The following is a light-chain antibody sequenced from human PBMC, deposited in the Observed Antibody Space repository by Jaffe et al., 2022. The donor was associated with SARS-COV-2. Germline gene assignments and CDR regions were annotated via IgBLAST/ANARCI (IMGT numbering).Light chain of an antibody. CDR3: QQRSSWPTVT. V-gene: IGKV3-11*01. CDR1: QSVRSD. J-gene: IGKJ5*01. CDR2: DAS. Sequence: EIVLTQSPATLSLSPGERATLSCRASQSVRSDLAWYQQTPGQAPRLLIYDASNRATGIPARFSGSGSGTDFTLTISFLEPEDFAVYYCQQRSSWPTVTFGQGTRLEIK.